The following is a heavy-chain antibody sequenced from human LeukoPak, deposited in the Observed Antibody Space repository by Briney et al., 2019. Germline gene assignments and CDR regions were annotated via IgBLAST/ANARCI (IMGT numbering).Heavy chain of an antibody. Sequence: PGGSLRLSCAASRFIFDNYGMTWVRQAPGKGLEWVSGISDDGYSTYYADSVKGRFTISRDNSKNTLYLHMSSLRVEDTAVFYCAKDRGDWGQGTLVTVSS. V-gene: IGHV3-23*01. J-gene: IGHJ4*02. D-gene: IGHD3-10*01. CDR3: AKDRGD. CDR2: ISDDGYST. CDR1: RFIFDNYG.